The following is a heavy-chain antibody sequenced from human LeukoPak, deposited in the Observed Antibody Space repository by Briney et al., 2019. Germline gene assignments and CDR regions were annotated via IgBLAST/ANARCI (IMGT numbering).Heavy chain of an antibody. J-gene: IGHJ6*02. CDR1: GFTFSIYA. D-gene: IGHD4-17*01. V-gene: IGHV3-23*01. CDR2: IRGSGDST. Sequence: GGSLRLSCAASGFTFSIYAMSWVRQAPGKGLEWVSGIRGSGDSTYYADSVKGRFTISRDNSKNTLYLQMNSLRAEDTAVYYCAKGSHEYGEYTRWDYGMDVWGQGTTVTVSS. CDR3: AKGSHEYGEYTRWDYGMDV.